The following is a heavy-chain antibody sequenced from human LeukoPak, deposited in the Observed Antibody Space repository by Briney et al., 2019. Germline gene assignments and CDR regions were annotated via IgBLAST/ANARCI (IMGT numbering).Heavy chain of an antibody. CDR1: GGSMSNIYY. CDR3: ARTKQTTRYFDL. V-gene: IGHV4-39*01. Sequence: SETLSLTCNVSGGSMSNIYYWGWIRQPPGKGLEWIGNIFYSGITYYNPSLRSRVTIAIDTSKSQFSLKLSSVTAADTAVYYCARTKQTTRYFDLWGRGTLVTVSS. D-gene: IGHD4-11*01. CDR2: IFYSGIT. J-gene: IGHJ2*01.